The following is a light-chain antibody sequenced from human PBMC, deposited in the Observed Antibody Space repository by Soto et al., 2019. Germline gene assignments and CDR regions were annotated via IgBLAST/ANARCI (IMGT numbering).Light chain of an antibody. CDR2: GAS. CDR1: QSVSSSY. Sequence: EIVLTLSPGTLSLSPGERATLSCRASQSVSSSYLAWYQQKPGQAPRLLIYGASSRASGIPDRFSGSGSGTDFILTISRLEPEDFAVYYCQQYVSSFRTFGQGTRWIS. J-gene: IGKJ1*01. CDR3: QQYVSSFRT. V-gene: IGKV3-20*01.